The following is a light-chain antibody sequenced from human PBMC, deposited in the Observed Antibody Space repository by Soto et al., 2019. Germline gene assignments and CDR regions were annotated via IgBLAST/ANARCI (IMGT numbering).Light chain of an antibody. V-gene: IGKV1-33*01. CDR1: HDITSY. CDR2: DAS. J-gene: IGKJ3*01. Sequence: DIQMTQSPSSLSASVGDRVTITCQASHDITSYLNWYQHKPGKAPNLLIYDASILEAGVPSRFSGSGSGTDFTFTISSLQPEDVATYYCQKCDYLPIFGPGTTVDFK. CDR3: QKCDYLPI.